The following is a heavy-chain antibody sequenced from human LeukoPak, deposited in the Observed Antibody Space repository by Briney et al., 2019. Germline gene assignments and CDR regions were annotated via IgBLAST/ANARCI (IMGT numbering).Heavy chain of an antibody. CDR1: GFRFSDYY. V-gene: IGHV3-11*01. Sequence: GGSLRLSCAASGFRFSDYYISWIRQAPGKGLEWFSYISSPGSTTYYADSVKGRFTISRDNAKNSLSLQMNSLRADDTAVYYCASGIQPRLSWFFDLWGRGTLVTVSS. CDR3: ASGIQPRLSWFFDL. D-gene: IGHD5-18*01. CDR2: ISSPGSTT. J-gene: IGHJ2*01.